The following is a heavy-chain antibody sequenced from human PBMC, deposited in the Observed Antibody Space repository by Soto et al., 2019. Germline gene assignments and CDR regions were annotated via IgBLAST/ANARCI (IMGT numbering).Heavy chain of an antibody. Sequence: LSLTCTVSGGSISSGGYYWSWIRQHPGKGLEWIGYIYYSGSTYYNPSLKSRVTISVDTSKNQFSLKLSSVTAAGTAVYYCARDLSPYYDSSGYAFDIWGQGTMVTVS. D-gene: IGHD3-22*01. CDR1: GGSISSGGYY. CDR2: IYYSGST. J-gene: IGHJ3*02. CDR3: ARDLSPYYDSSGYAFDI. V-gene: IGHV4-31*02.